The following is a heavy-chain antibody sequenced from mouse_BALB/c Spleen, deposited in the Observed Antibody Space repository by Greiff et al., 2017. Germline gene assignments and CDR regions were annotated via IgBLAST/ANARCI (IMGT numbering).Heavy chain of an antibody. CDR1: GFTFSSYG. Sequence: DVKLVESGGDLVKPGGSLKLSCAASGFTFSSYGMSWVRQTPDKRLEWVATISSGGSYTYYPDSVKGRFTISRDNAKNTLYLQMSSLKSEDTAMYYCARPGNYVEAMDYWGQGTSVTVSS. D-gene: IGHD2-1*01. V-gene: IGHV5-6*02. J-gene: IGHJ4*01. CDR3: ARPGNYVEAMDY. CDR2: ISSGGSYT.